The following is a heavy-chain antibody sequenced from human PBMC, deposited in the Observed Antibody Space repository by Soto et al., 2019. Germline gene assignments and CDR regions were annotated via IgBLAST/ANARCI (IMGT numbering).Heavy chain of an antibody. CDR2: IDEYGNTI. CDR3: TRDIGGKGAY. D-gene: IGHD3-10*01. CDR1: GFTFSSYW. J-gene: IGHJ4*02. Sequence: GGSLRLSCAASGFTFSSYWMHWVRQVPGKGLLWVSRIDEYGNTINYADSVKGRFTISRDNARNTLYLEMDSLRAEDTALYYCTRDIGGKGAYWGPGTLVTVSS. V-gene: IGHV3-74*01.